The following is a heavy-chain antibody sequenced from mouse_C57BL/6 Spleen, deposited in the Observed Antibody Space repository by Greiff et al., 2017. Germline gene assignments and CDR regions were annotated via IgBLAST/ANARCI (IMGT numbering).Heavy chain of an antibody. D-gene: IGHD1-1*01. Sequence: VQLKESVAELVRPGASVKLSCTASGFNIKNTYMHWVKQRPEQGLEWIGRIDPANGNTKYAPKFQGKATITADTSSNTAYLQLSSLTSEDTAIYYCARGYYYGSSYVGYFDVWGTGTTVTVSS. CDR3: ARGYYYGSSYVGYFDV. CDR2: IDPANGNT. CDR1: GFNIKNTY. V-gene: IGHV14-3*01. J-gene: IGHJ1*03.